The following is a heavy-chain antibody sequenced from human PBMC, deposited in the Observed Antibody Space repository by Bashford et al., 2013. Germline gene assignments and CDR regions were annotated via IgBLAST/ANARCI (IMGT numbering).Heavy chain of an antibody. Sequence: GSLRLSCAASGFTFSSYAMSWVRQAPGKGLEWVSAISGSGGSTYYADSVKGRFTISRDNSKNTLYLQMNSLRAEDTAVYYCWLPRIWCSGGSCYSGAFDYWGQGTLVTVSS. J-gene: IGHJ4*02. D-gene: IGHD2-15*01. V-gene: IGHV3-23*01. CDR1: GFTFSSYA. CDR2: ISGSGGST. CDR3: WLPRIWCSGGSCYSGAFDY.